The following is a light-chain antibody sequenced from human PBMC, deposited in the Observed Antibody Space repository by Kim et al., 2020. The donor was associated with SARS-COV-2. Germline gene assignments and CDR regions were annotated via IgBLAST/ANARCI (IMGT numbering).Light chain of an antibody. J-gene: IGKJ1*01. Sequence: DIVLTQSAGTLSLSPGERATLSCRASQNVSASFVAWYQQRPGQAPSLLIYGSSSRATGIPDRFSGSGSGTEFTLTISRLEPEDFAVYYCQQFISSPFTFGQGTKVDIK. CDR2: GSS. CDR1: QNVSASF. V-gene: IGKV3-20*01. CDR3: QQFISSPFT.